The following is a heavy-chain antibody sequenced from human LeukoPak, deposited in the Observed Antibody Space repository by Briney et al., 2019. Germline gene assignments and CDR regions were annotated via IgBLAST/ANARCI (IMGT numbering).Heavy chain of an antibody. CDR3: ATDWLDY. V-gene: IGHV3-15*01. CDR2: IKSNIDGGTA. D-gene: IGHD3-22*01. CDR1: GFIFNKAW. J-gene: IGHJ4*02. Sequence: PGGSLRLSCAASGFIFNKAWMTWLRQAPGKGLEWVGRIKSNIDGGTADYAAPVKGGFTVSRDDSRNILYLQMNSLKIEDTAVYYCATDWLDYWGQGTLVTVSS.